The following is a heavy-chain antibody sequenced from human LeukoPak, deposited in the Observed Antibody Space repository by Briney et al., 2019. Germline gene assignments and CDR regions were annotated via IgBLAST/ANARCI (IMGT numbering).Heavy chain of an antibody. Sequence: GGSLRLSCAASGFIFDDYDMNWVRQAPGRGLEWVSSIRPSGDNTYYGDSVKGRFTISRDNSKNTVYLQMNNMRVDDTAIYYCARVAGWHWFDPWGQGTLVTVSS. D-gene: IGHD6-19*01. CDR3: ARVAGWHWFDP. J-gene: IGHJ5*02. V-gene: IGHV3-23*01. CDR2: IRPSGDNT. CDR1: GFIFDDYD.